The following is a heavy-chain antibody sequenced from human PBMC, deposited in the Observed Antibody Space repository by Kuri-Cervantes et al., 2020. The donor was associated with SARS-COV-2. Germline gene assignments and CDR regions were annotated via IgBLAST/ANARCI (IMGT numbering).Heavy chain of an antibody. CDR1: GFTFSNAW. CDR3: TTEEIVVVQAARVGDYYYYYYGMDV. Sequence: GESLKTSCAASGFTFSNAWMNWVRQAPGKGLEWVGRIKSKTDGGTTDYAAPVKGRFTISRDDSKNTLYLQMNSLKTEDTDVYYCTTEEIVVVQAARVGDYYYYYYGMDVWGQGTTVTVSS. J-gene: IGHJ6*02. V-gene: IGHV3-15*07. CDR2: IKSKTDGGTT. D-gene: IGHD2-2*01.